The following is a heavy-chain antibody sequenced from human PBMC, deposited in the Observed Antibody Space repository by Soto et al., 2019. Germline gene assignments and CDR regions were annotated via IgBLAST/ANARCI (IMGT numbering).Heavy chain of an antibody. CDR2: ISGSGGST. D-gene: IGHD2-2*01. V-gene: IGHV3-23*01. CDR1: GLTFSSYA. J-gene: IGHJ4*02. Sequence: GGSLRLSCAASGLTFSSYAMSWVRQAPGKGLEWVSAISGSGGSTYYADSVKGRFTISRDNSKNTLYLQMNSLRAEDTAVYYCASHRYCSSTSCYGKFDYWGQGTLVTVSS. CDR3: ASHRYCSSTSCYGKFDY.